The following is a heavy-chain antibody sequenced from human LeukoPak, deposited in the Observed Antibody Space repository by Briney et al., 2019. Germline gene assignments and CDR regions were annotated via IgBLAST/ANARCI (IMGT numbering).Heavy chain of an antibody. J-gene: IGHJ6*02. CDR1: GYSFTSYW. CDR2: IYPGDSDT. V-gene: IGHV5-51*01. D-gene: IGHD6-13*01. Sequence: HGESLTISCKVSGYSFTSYWIGWVRQMPGKGLEWMGIIYPGDSDTRYSPSFQGQVTISADKSISTAYLQWSSLKASDTAMYYCARGHVAAAEYYYYGMDVWGQGTTVTVSS. CDR3: ARGHVAAAEYYYYGMDV.